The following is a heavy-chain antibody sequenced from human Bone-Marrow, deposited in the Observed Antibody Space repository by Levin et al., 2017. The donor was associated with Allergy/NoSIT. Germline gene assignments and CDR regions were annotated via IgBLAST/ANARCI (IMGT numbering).Heavy chain of an antibody. V-gene: IGHV3-33*01. J-gene: IGHJ4*02. CDR1: GFTFSAFG. D-gene: IGHD1-26*01. CDR3: TRDRGEWGQFYFDY. Sequence: LSLTCAASGFTFSAFGMHWVRPAPGRGLEWVAVISYDGGHKFYADSVKGRFTISRDNSKNTHYLQMNSLRAEDTAVYYCTRDRGEWGQFYFDYWGQGILVTVSS. CDR2: ISYDGGHK.